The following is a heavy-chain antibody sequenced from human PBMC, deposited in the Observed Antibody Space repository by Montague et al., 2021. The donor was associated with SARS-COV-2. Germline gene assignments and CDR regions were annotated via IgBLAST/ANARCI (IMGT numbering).Heavy chain of an antibody. J-gene: IGHJ6*02. CDR2: MYTSGST. CDR1: GGSISSGKYY. CDR3: ARDSPVVITISSWNYCSMDV. D-gene: IGHD3-22*01. V-gene: IGHV4-61*02. Sequence: TLSLTCTVSGGSISSGKYYWSWIRQPAGKGLEWIGRMYTSGSTNYNPSLKSRVTISVDTSKNQFSLKLRSVTAADTAVYYCARDSPVVITISSWNYCSMDVWAQGPTFTVSS.